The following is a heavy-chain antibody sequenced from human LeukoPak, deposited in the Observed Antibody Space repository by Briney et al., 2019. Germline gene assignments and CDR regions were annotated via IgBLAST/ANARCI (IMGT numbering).Heavy chain of an antibody. V-gene: IGHV4-59*01. Sequence: KSSETLSLTCTVSGGSISSYYWSWLRQPPGKGLEWLGYIYYSGSTNYNPSLKSRVTISVDTSKNQFSLKLSSVTAADTAVYYCARGRSDKYGAIYYYYYYMDVWGKGTTVTVSS. CDR3: ARGRSDKYGAIYYYYYYMDV. CDR1: GGSISSYY. D-gene: IGHD4/OR15-4a*01. CDR2: IYYSGST. J-gene: IGHJ6*03.